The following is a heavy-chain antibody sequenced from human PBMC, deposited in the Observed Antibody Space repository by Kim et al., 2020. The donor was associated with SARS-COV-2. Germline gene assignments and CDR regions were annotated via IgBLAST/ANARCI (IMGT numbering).Heavy chain of an antibody. J-gene: IGHJ4*02. D-gene: IGHD6-19*01. CDR3: AVAVAVETFDS. V-gene: IGHV3-7*01. Sequence: YNDGSVKGRFTLSRDNAQNALYLQVNSRRAEEPAVYYCAVAVAVETFDSWGQGTLVTVSS.